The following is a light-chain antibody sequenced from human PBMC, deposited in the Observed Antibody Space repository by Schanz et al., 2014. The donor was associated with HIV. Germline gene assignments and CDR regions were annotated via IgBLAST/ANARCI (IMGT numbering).Light chain of an antibody. Sequence: EIVLTQSPGSLSLSPGGRATLSCGASQRLSSSYLAWYQQKRDQPPRLVIYDTSTSAAGIPDRFSGTGSGTDFTLTISSMEHEDCAVYYCQYFGNSGGTFGGGTKVEIK. V-gene: IGKV3-20*01. CDR3: QYFGNSGGT. CDR2: DTS. CDR1: QRLSSSY. J-gene: IGKJ4*01.